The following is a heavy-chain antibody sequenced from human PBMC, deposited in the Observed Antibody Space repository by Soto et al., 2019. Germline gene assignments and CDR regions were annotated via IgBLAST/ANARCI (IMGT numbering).Heavy chain of an antibody. J-gene: IGHJ4*02. CDR3: ARGELLWFGELLR. CDR2: MNPNSGDT. CDR1: GYTFTSYE. V-gene: IGHV1-8*01. Sequence: QVQLVQSGAEVKKPGATVKVSCKASGYTFTSYEINWVRQATGQGLEWMGWMNPNSGDTGYAQKFQGRVTMTRNTSISTAYMELNSLRSEDTAVYYCARGELLWFGELLRRGQGTLVTVSS. D-gene: IGHD3-10*01.